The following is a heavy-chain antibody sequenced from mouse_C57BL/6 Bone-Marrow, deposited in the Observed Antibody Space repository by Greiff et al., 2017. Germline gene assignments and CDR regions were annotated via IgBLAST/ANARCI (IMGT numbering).Heavy chain of an antibody. Sequence: EVQLQESGGGLVKPGGSLKLSCAASGFTFSSYAMSWVRQTPEKRLEWVATISDGGSYTYYPDNVKGRFTISRDNAKNNLYLRMSQLKSEDTAMYYCARDPYDGYYLFAYWGQGTLVTVSA. CDR1: GFTFSSYA. D-gene: IGHD2-3*01. V-gene: IGHV5-4*01. J-gene: IGHJ3*01. CDR3: ARDPYDGYYLFAY. CDR2: ISDGGSYT.